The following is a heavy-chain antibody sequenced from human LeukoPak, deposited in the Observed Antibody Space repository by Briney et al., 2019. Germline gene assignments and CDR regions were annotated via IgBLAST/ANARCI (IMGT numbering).Heavy chain of an antibody. V-gene: IGHV3-23*01. CDR2: ISGSGGST. Sequence: GGSLRLSCAASGFTFSSYAMSWVRQAPGKGLEWVSAISGSGGSTYYADSVKGRFTISRDNSKNTLYLQMNSLRAEDTAVYYCAKSTGYSSGWYVRTTAEMGDYFDYWGQGTLVTVSS. D-gene: IGHD6-19*01. J-gene: IGHJ4*02. CDR3: AKSTGYSSGWYVRTTAEMGDYFDY. CDR1: GFTFSSYA.